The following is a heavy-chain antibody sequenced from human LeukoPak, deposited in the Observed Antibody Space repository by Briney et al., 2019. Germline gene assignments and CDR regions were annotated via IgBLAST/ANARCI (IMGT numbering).Heavy chain of an antibody. D-gene: IGHD3-22*01. J-gene: IGHJ4*02. V-gene: IGHV1-69*13. CDR2: IIPIFGTA. Sequence: WASVKVSCKASGGTFSSYAISWVRQAPGQGLEWMGGIIPIFGTANYAQKFQGRVTITADESTSTAYMELSSLRSEDTAVYYCAYYYDSKGVDYWGQGTLVTVSS. CDR1: GGTFSSYA. CDR3: AYYYDSKGVDY.